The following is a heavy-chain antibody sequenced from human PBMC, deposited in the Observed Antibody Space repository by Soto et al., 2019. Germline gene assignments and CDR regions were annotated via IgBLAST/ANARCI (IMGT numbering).Heavy chain of an antibody. D-gene: IGHD3-22*01. Sequence: EVQLLESGGGLVQPGGSLRLSCAVSGFIFSNYPMSWVRQGPGKGLEWVSSVSPSGSNTYYADSVKGRFTMSRDNSDNRLHLQMNSLRAEDTAVYFCARRDSSGLYSLDYWGQGTLVTVSS. J-gene: IGHJ4*02. CDR2: VSPSGSNT. V-gene: IGHV3-23*01. CDR1: GFIFSNYP. CDR3: ARRDSSGLYSLDY.